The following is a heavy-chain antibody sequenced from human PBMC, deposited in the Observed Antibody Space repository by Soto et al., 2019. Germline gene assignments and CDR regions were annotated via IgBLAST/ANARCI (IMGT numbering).Heavy chain of an antibody. Sequence: AASVKVSCKASGCTFTNNDVTWVRQATGQGLEWMGWMNPGSGDTGYAQKFQGRVTMTRNISIATAYMELSSLRSEDTAIYYCARMASFGSLNWFDPWGQGTLVTVSS. D-gene: IGHD5-18*01. CDR2: MNPGSGDT. CDR3: ARMASFGSLNWFDP. V-gene: IGHV1-8*01. CDR1: GCTFTNND. J-gene: IGHJ5*02.